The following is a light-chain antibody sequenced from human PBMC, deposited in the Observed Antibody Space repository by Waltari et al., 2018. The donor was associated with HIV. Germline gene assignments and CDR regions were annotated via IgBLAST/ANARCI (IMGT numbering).Light chain of an antibody. CDR1: SSDVGGYNY. CDR3: SSYTSSSVV. J-gene: IGLJ2*01. CDR2: YVR. V-gene: IGLV2-14*03. Sequence: QSALTQPASVSGSPGQSITFSCPGTSSDVGGYNYFSWYQKHPVKAPKRRFYYVRNRPAGVSKPFSGSKSGNTASLTISGLQAEDEADYYCSSYTSSSVVFGGGTKLTVL.